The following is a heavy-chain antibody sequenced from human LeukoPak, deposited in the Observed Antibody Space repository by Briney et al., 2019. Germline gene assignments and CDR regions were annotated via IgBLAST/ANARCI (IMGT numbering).Heavy chain of an antibody. Sequence: PSETLSLTCAVYGGSFSGYYWSWIRQPPGKGLEWIGEINHSGSTNYNPSLKSRVTISVDTSKNQFSLKLSSVTAADTAVYYCASLEWLPYYFDYWGQGTLSPSPQ. D-gene: IGHD3-3*01. CDR2: INHSGST. CDR3: ASLEWLPYYFDY. CDR1: GGSFSGYY. V-gene: IGHV4-34*01. J-gene: IGHJ4*02.